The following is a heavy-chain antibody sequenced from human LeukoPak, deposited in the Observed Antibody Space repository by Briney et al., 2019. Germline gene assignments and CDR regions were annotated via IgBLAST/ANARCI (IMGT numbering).Heavy chain of an antibody. CDR1: GYTFTGYY. D-gene: IGHD6-19*01. CDR2: INPNSGGT. J-gene: IGHJ1*01. Sequence: ASVKVSCKASGYTFTGYYMHWVRQAPGQGLEWMGRINPNSGGTNYAQKFQGRVTMTRDTSISTAYMELSRLRSDDTAVYYCASNIAVADSAEYFQHWGQGTLVTVSS. V-gene: IGHV1-2*06. CDR3: ASNIAVADSAEYFQH.